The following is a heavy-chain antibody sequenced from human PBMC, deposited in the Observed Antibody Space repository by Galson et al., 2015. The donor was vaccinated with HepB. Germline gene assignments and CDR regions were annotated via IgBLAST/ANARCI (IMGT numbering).Heavy chain of an antibody. Sequence: SLRLSCAASGFTFSNYWMSWVRQAPRKGLEWVANIKQDGSEKYYVDSVKGRFTISRDNAKNSLYLQMNRLRSDDTAVYYCARDSYLRRRGYFHHWGQGTLVTVSS. J-gene: IGHJ1*01. CDR2: IKQDGSEK. V-gene: IGHV3-7*01. D-gene: IGHD3-10*02. CDR3: ARDSYLRRRGYFHH. CDR1: GFTFSNYW.